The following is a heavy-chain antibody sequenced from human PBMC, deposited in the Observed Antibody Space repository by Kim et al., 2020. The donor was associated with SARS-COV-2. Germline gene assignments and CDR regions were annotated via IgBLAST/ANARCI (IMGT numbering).Heavy chain of an antibody. CDR3: ARARGSHFYYFYF. CDR2: IWYDGSNK. V-gene: IGHV3-33*01. Sequence: GGSLRLSCAASGFTFSGYGMHWVRQAPGKGLEWVAVIWYDGSNKYYADSVKGRFTVSRDHSKSTASLQMNSLRAEDTAVYYCARARGSHFYYFYFWGQG. CDR1: GFTFSGYG. D-gene: IGHD1-26*01. J-gene: IGHJ4*01.